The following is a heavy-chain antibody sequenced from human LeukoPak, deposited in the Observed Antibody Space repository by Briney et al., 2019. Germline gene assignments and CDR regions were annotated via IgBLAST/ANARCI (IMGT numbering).Heavy chain of an antibody. J-gene: IGHJ4*02. CDR3: ARVIRSSGWYVDY. CDR1: GFTFSDYA. D-gene: IGHD6-19*01. Sequence: GGSLRLSRAASGFTFSDYAMSWVRQAPGKGLEWVSGITGSGRTPFYADSVRGRFAVSRDNSKNTLYLQMNSLKAEDTGVYYCARVIRSSGWYVDYWGQGILVTVSS. V-gene: IGHV3-23*01. CDR2: ITGSGRTP.